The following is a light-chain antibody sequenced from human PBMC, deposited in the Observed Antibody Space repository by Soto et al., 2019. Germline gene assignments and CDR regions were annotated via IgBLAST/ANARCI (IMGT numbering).Light chain of an antibody. CDR2: DVS. V-gene: IGLV2-14*01. Sequence: QSALTQPASVSGSPGQSITISCTGTSSDVGGYNYVSWYQQHPGKAPKLMIYDVSNRPSGVSNRFSGSKSGNTASLTISGRQAEDEADYYCSSYTSSSTLVVFGRGTKLPVL. CDR1: SSDVGGYNY. CDR3: SSYTSSSTLVV. J-gene: IGLJ2*01.